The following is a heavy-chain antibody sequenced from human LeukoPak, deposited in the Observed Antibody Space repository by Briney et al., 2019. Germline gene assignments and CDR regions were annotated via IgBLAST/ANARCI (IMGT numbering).Heavy chain of an antibody. D-gene: IGHD6-13*01. CDR2: IIPIFGTA. J-gene: IGHJ4*02. CDR1: GGTFSSYA. CDR3: ARSSIIAAAGPYYFDY. V-gene: IGHV1-69*06. Sequence: SVKVSCKASGGTFSSYAISWVRQAPGQGLEWMGGIIPIFGTANYAQKFQGRVTITADKSTTTAYIELSSLRSEDTAVYYCARSSIIAAAGPYYFDYWGQGTLVTVSS.